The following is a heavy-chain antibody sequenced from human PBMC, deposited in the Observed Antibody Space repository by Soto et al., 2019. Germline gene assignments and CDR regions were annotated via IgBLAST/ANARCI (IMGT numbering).Heavy chain of an antibody. CDR1: GFTFSDYG. V-gene: IGHV3-30*18. D-gene: IGHD3-10*01. CDR3: AKAGYCTRGNCYDYYRYCMDV. Sequence: VQMVESGGGVVQPGRSLRLTCAVSGFTFSDYGTHWVRQAPRKGLEWVAVVSYDGSSEFYADSVKGRFTISRDNSKNTLHLQMNSLRPEDTAVYYCAKAGYCTRGNCYDYYRYCMDVWGQGTAVTVSS. CDR2: VSYDGSSE. J-gene: IGHJ6*02.